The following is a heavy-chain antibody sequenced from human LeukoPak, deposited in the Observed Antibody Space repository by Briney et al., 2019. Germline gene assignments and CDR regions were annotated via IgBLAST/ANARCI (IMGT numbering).Heavy chain of an antibody. CDR3: ARVSGDYSMPFDY. V-gene: IGHV1-46*01. J-gene: IGHJ4*02. D-gene: IGHD2/OR15-2a*01. Sequence: ASVKVSCKASGYTFTRYFMHWVRQAPGQGLGWMGIINPSGGSTTYAQKFQGRVTMTRDMSPSTVYMELSSLRSEDTAVYYCARVSGDYSMPFDYWGQGTLVTVSS. CDR2: INPSGGST. CDR1: GYTFTRYF.